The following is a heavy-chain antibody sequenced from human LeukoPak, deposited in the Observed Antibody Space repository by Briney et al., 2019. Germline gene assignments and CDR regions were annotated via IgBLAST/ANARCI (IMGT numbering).Heavy chain of an antibody. V-gene: IGHV4-59*01. D-gene: IGHD6-19*01. CDR3: ARDSSGWYHFDY. J-gene: IGHJ4*02. Sequence: MPSETLSLTCTVSGGSISSYYWSWIRQPPGKGLEWIGYIYYSGSTNYNPSLKSRVTISVDTSKNQFSLKLSSVTAADTAVYYCARDSSGWYHFDYWGQGTLVTVSS. CDR1: GGSISSYY. CDR2: IYYSGST.